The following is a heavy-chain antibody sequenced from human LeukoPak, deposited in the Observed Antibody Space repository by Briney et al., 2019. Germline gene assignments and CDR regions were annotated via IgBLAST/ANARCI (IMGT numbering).Heavy chain of an antibody. D-gene: IGHD3-9*01. V-gene: IGHV4-34*01. CDR3: ARSYYDILTGYYNVEAFDI. CDR1: GGSFSGSY. J-gene: IGHJ3*02. CDR2: ISHSGRT. Sequence: SETLSLTCAVYGGSFSGSYWSWIRQPPGKGLEWIGEISHSGRTSYNPSLKSRVTISIDASTKQFSMQLSSVTAADTAVYYCARSYYDILTGYYNVEAFDIWGQGTMVTVSS.